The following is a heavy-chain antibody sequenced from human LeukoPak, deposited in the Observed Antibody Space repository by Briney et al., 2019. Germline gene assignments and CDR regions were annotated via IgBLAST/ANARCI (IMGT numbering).Heavy chain of an antibody. Sequence: SVKVSCKASGGTFSSYAISWVRQAPGQGLEWMGGIIPILGIANYAQKFQGRVTITADKSTSTAYMELSSLRSEDTAVYYCAILDPAYNWNDVRWFDPWGQGTLVTVSS. CDR1: GGTFSSYA. J-gene: IGHJ5*02. D-gene: IGHD1-20*01. V-gene: IGHV1-69*10. CDR2: IIPILGIA. CDR3: AILDPAYNWNDVRWFDP.